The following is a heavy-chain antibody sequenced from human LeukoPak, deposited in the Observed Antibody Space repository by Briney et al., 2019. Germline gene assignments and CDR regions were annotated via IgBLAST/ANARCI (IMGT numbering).Heavy chain of an antibody. Sequence: PSETLSLTCTVSGYSISSGYYWSWIRQPPGKGLEWIGYIYYSGSTNYNPSLKSRVTISVDTSKNQFSLKLSSVTAADTAVYYCARGGTTVTRYMFDYWGQGTLVTVSS. D-gene: IGHD4-17*01. CDR2: IYYSGST. CDR1: GYSISSGYY. CDR3: ARGGTTVTRYMFDY. J-gene: IGHJ4*02. V-gene: IGHV4-61*01.